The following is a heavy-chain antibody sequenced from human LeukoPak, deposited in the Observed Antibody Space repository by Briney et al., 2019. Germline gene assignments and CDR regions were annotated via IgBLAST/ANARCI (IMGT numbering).Heavy chain of an antibody. V-gene: IGHV3-23*01. CDR1: GFTFSSYA. D-gene: IGHD6-13*01. J-gene: IGHJ5*02. CDR3: ARGLSHPLYSSSWYGYNWFDP. Sequence: GGSLRLSCAASGFTFSSYAMSWVRQAPGKGLEWVSAISGSGGSTYYADSVKGRFTISRDNSKNTLYLQMNSLRAEDTAVYYCARGLSHPLYSSSWYGYNWFDPWGQGTLVTVSS. CDR2: ISGSGGST.